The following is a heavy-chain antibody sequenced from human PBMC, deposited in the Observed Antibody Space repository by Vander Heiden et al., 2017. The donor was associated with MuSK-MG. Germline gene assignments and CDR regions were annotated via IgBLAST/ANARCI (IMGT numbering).Heavy chain of an antibody. CDR2: IYPGDSNT. Sequence: EVQLVQSGAEVQKPGESLKISCQGSGYIFSIYWIAWVRQMPGKGLEWMGIIYPGDSNTRYSPSFQGQVTISADKSFTTAYLQWSSLKASDTAMYYCARLVSSSSSIDYWGQGTLVTVSS. J-gene: IGHJ4*02. V-gene: IGHV5-51*01. CDR3: ARLVSSSSSIDY. CDR1: GYIFSIYW. D-gene: IGHD6-6*01.